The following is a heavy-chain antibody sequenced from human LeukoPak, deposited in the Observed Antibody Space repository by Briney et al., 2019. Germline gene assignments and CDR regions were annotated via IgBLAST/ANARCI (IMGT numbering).Heavy chain of an antibody. CDR3: ARDHVGHYFFDY. CDR2: IIPIFGTA. Sequence: SVKVSCKASGGTFSSYTISWVRQAPGQGLEWMGGIIPIFGTANYAQKFQGRVTITTDESTSTAYMELSSLRSEDTAVYYCARDHVGHYFFDYWGQGTLVTVSS. CDR1: GGTFSSYT. D-gene: IGHD1-26*01. J-gene: IGHJ4*02. V-gene: IGHV1-69*05.